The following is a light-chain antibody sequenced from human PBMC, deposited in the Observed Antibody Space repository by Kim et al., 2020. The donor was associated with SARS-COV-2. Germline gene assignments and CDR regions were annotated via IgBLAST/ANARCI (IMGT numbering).Light chain of an antibody. V-gene: IGLV1-44*01. CDR1: RSNIGSNT. Sequence: GQSVSISCSGSRSNIGSNTVNWYQQLPGAAPKLLMYDSNQRPSGVPDRFSGSKSGTSASLAISGLQSEDEADYYCSAWDDSLIGWAFGGGTKVTVL. CDR3: SAWDDSLIGWA. J-gene: IGLJ3*02. CDR2: DSN.